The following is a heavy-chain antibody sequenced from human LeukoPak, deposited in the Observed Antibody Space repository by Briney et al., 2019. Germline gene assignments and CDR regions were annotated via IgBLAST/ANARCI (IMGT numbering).Heavy chain of an antibody. CDR1: GFTFSNAW. CDR3: TTELSGYCSGGSCYQYYFDY. Sequence: GSLRLSCAASGFTFSNAWMSWVRQAPGKGLEWVGRIKSKTDGGTTDYAAPVKGRFTISRDDSKNTLYLQMNSLKTEDTAVYYCTTELSGYCSGGSCYQYYFDYWGQGTLVTVSS. J-gene: IGHJ4*02. D-gene: IGHD2-15*01. V-gene: IGHV3-15*01. CDR2: IKSKTDGGTT.